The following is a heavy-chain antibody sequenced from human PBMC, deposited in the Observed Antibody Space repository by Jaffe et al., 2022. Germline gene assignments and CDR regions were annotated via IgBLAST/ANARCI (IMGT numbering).Heavy chain of an antibody. Sequence: EVQLLESGGDLVQPGGSLRLSCATSGFTFTNYAMNWVRQAPGQGLEWVSAISGGGSFTYYADSVKGRFTISRDNSQNSLYLQMNSLRAEDTALYYCAKVTHGNAVTYFDYWGQGTLVTVSS. CDR1: GFTFTNYA. J-gene: IGHJ4*02. CDR3: AKVTHGNAVTYFDY. D-gene: IGHD1-1*01. V-gene: IGHV3-23*01. CDR2: ISGGGSFT.